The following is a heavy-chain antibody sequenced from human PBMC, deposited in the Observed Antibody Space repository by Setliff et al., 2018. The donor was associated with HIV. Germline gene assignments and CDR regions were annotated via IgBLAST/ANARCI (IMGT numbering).Heavy chain of an antibody. D-gene: IGHD3-10*01. Sequence: PSETLSLTCTVSGGSISNTNFYWGWIRQSPGKGLEWIGNIFYSGTTYYSPSLKSRLTISVDTSKNQFSLKLSSVTAADTAVYYCARKSYYYGSGSHYWYGMDVWGQGTTVTVSS. CDR1: GGSISNTNFY. V-gene: IGHV4-39*01. CDR3: ARKSYYYGSGSHYWYGMDV. CDR2: IFYSGTT. J-gene: IGHJ6*01.